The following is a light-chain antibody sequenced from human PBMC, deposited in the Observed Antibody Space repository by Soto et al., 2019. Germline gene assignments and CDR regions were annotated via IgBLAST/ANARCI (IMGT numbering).Light chain of an antibody. CDR1: QSVNNY. CDR2: EAS. CDR3: QQRSSSIT. J-gene: IGKJ5*01. V-gene: IGKV3-11*01. Sequence: EIVLTQSPATLSLSPGERATVSCRACQSVNNYLAWYQQKPGQAPRLLMYEASIRATGIPARFSGSGSGTDITITISSLEPEDFAVYYCQQRSSSITFGQGTRLEIK.